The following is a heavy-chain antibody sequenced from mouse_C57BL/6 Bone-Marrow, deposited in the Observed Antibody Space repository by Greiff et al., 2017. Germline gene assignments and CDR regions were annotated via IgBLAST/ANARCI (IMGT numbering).Heavy chain of an antibody. CDR1: GYSITSGCY. D-gene: IGHD2-4*01. J-gene: IGHJ4*01. CDR2: IRYDGST. Sequence: EVQLVQSGPGLVKPSPSLSLSCTVTGYSITSGCYWNWMRQFPGNKLEWMGYIRYDGSTNYNPYLKNRNSFTPDTSYNQFFLDFNSVTTEDTDTYYCARRSYDYDVGAMDYWGQGTSVTVSS. CDR3: ARRSYDYDVGAMDY. V-gene: IGHV3-6*01.